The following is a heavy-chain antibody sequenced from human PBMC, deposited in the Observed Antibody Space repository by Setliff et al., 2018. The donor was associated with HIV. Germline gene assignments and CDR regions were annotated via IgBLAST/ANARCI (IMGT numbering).Heavy chain of an antibody. D-gene: IGHD1-26*01. CDR1: GGSFTDYY. V-gene: IGHV4-34*01. Sequence: TSETLSLTCAVFGGSFTDYYWIWIRQPPGKGLEWIGEINHSGSTHYNPSLKSRFIISVDTSKNRFSLKVNSMTAADTAVYYCARGARLLAAYSDRWDYFYMAVWGNGTTVTVSS. CDR2: INHSGST. CDR3: ARGARLLAAYSDRWDYFYMAV. J-gene: IGHJ6*03.